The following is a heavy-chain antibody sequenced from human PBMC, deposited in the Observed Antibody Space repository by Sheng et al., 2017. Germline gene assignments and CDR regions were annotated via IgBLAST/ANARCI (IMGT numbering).Heavy chain of an antibody. CDR1: GFTFSSYA. CDR3: AKDTLLLAVAGTCFDY. CDR2: ISGSGGST. D-gene: IGHD6-19*01. J-gene: IGHJ4*02. V-gene: IGHV3-23*01. Sequence: EVQLLESGGGLVQPGGSLRLSCAASGFTFSSYAMSWVRQAPGKGLEWVSAISGSGGSTYYADSVKGRFTISRDNSKNTLYLQMNSLRAEDTAVYYCAKDTLLLAVAGTCFDYWGQGTLVTVSS.